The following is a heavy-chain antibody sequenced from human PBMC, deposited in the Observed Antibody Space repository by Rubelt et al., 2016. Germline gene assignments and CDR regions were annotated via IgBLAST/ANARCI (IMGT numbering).Heavy chain of an antibody. D-gene: IGHD6-13*01. J-gene: IGHJ4*02. CDR3: ARVIAAAGRDGNYFDY. V-gene: IGHV7-4-1*02. Sequence: QVQLVQSGSELKKPGASVKVSCKASGYTFTSYAMNWVRQAPGQGLEWMGWINPNTENPTYAQGFTGRLVFSLDTSVSTAYRQISSLKAEDTAVYYCARVIAAAGRDGNYFDYWGQGTLVTVSS. CDR2: INPNTENP. CDR1: GYTFTSYA.